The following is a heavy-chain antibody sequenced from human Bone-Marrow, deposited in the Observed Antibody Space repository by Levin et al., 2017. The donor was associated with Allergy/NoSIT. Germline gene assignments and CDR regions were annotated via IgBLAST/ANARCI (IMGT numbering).Heavy chain of an antibody. Sequence: GGSLRLSCAASGFNFDKFALHWVRQAPGKGLEWVAVISNDGTNKYYADSMKGRFTINRDNSKNTLFLHMSSLRPEDTAMYYCAGYSSKEVWGQGTMVTVAS. D-gene: IGHD6-13*01. CDR3: AGYSSKEV. J-gene: IGHJ3*01. CDR1: GFNFDKFA. V-gene: IGHV3-30*14. CDR2: ISNDGTNK.